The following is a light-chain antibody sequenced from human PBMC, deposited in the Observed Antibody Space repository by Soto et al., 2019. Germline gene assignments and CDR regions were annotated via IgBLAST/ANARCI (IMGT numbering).Light chain of an antibody. Sequence: QPVLTQSSSASASLGSSVKLTCTLSSGHSSYIIAWHQQQPGKAPRYLMKLEGSGSYNKGSGVPDRFSGSSSGADRYLTISNLQFEDEADYYCETWGSNTRVFGGGIKVTVL. V-gene: IGLV4-60*02. J-gene: IGLJ3*02. CDR3: ETWGSNTRV. CDR2: LEGSGSY. CDR1: SGHSSYI.